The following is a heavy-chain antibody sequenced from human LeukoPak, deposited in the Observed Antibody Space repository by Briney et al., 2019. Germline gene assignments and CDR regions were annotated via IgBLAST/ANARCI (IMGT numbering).Heavy chain of an antibody. CDR2: INPNSGGT. CDR3: ARGTKRYSGSYYVY. D-gene: IGHD1-26*01. Sequence: ASVKVSCKASGYTFTGHYIHWLRQAPGQGLEWMGWINPNSGGTNYAQKFQGRVTMTRDTSISTAYMELSRLRSDDTAVYYCARGTKRYSGSYYVYWGQGTLVTVSS. V-gene: IGHV1-2*02. J-gene: IGHJ4*02. CDR1: GYTFTGHY.